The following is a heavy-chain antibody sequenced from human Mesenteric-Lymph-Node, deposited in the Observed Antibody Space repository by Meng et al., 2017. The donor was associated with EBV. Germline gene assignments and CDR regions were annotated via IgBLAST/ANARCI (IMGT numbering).Heavy chain of an antibody. CDR1: CGSSVNPNW. CDR2: IYHSGST. J-gene: IGHJ5*01. V-gene: IGHV4-4*02. D-gene: IGHD3-10*01. CDR3: ARGSYYAGTPFDS. Sequence: QVQLQDPGPGPVKPSGTLSCTCAVSCGSSVNPNWWSWVRQPPGKGLEWIGEIYHSGSTLYNPSLKSRVTILVDKSENHFTLELTSLTAADTAVYYCARGSYYAGTPFDSWGQGTLVTVSS.